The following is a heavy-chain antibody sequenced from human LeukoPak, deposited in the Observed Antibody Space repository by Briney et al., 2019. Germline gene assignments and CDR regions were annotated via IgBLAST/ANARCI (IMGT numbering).Heavy chain of an antibody. Sequence: PSETLSLTCTVSVGSISSSSYYWGWVRQPPGKGLEWIGSIYYSGSTYYNPSLKSRVTISVDTSKNQFSLKLSSVTAADTAVYYCARHRPAADIDYWGQGTLVTVSS. V-gene: IGHV4-39*01. D-gene: IGHD2-2*01. J-gene: IGHJ4*02. CDR3: ARHRPAADIDY. CDR1: VGSISSSSYY. CDR2: IYYSGST.